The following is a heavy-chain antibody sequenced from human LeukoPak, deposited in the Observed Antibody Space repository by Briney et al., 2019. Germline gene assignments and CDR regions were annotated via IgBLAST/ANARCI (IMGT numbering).Heavy chain of an antibody. Sequence: PSETLSLTCTVSGGSISSSSYYWGWIRQPPGKGLEWLGSIYYSGSTYYNPSLKSRVTISVDTSKNQFSLKLSSVTAADTAVYYCARHGSLWFGESFDYWGQGTLVTVSS. CDR3: ARHGSLWFGESFDY. V-gene: IGHV4-39*01. CDR1: GGSISSSSYY. J-gene: IGHJ4*02. D-gene: IGHD3-10*01. CDR2: IYYSGST.